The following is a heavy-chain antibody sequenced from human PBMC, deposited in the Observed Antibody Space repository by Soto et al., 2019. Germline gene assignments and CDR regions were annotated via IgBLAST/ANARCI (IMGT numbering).Heavy chain of an antibody. Sequence: QVQLQESGPGLVKPSETLSLSCTVSGGAISGYYWTWIRQPAGKGREWIGRIYSSGSTKYNPSLQSRVTVPLDTSKNQCSLRLTSVTAADTAVYYCARGQRFSDWFDPWGQGTLVTVSS. D-gene: IGHD3-3*01. CDR2: IYSSGST. CDR3: ARGQRFSDWFDP. V-gene: IGHV4-4*07. J-gene: IGHJ5*02. CDR1: GGAISGYY.